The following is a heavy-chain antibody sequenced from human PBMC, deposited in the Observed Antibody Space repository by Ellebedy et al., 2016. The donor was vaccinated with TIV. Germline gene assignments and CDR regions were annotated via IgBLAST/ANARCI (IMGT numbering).Heavy chain of an antibody. J-gene: IGHJ4*02. D-gene: IGHD1-1*01. Sequence: ASVKVSCKASGYTFTGYYMHWVRQAPGQGLEWMGWINPNSSDTRYAQKFQGRVTLTRDTPISTAYMELRGLTSADTAVYYCTRVHTAWYNDYWGQGTLVTVSS. CDR2: INPNSSDT. CDR1: GYTFTGYY. CDR3: TRVHTAWYNDY. V-gene: IGHV1-2*02.